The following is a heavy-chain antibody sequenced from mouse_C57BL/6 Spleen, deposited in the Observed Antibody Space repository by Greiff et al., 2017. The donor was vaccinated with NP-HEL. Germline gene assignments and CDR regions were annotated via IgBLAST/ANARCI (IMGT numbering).Heavy chain of an antibody. J-gene: IGHJ3*01. CDR3: ARRNHYGSFAY. V-gene: IGHV1-26*01. Sequence: VQLQQSGPELVKPGASVKISCKASGYTFTDYYMNWVKQSHGKSLEWIGDINPNNGGTSYNQKIKGKATLTVDKSSSTAYMELRSLTSEDSAVYYCARRNHYGSFAYWGQGTLVTVSA. CDR2: INPNNGGT. D-gene: IGHD1-1*01. CDR1: GYTFTDYY.